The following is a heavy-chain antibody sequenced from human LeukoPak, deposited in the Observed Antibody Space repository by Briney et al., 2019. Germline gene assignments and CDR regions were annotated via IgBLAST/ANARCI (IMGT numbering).Heavy chain of an antibody. CDR1: GGSISSSSYY. CDR3: ARQGVASGY. CDR2: IYYSGST. Sequence: SETLSLTCTVSGGSISSSSYYWGWIRQPPGKGLEWIGGIYYSGSTYYNPSLKSRVTISVDTSKNQFSLKLTSVTAADTAVYYCARQGVASGYWGQGTLVTVSS. D-gene: IGHD5-12*01. J-gene: IGHJ4*02. V-gene: IGHV4-39*01.